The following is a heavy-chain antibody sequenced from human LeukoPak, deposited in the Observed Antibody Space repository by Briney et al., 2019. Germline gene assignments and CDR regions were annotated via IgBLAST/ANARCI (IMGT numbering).Heavy chain of an antibody. V-gene: IGHV5-51*01. D-gene: IGHD2-2*01. J-gene: IGHJ4*02. CDR3: ARGDDIVVVPAAFDY. Sequence: GESLKISCKGSGYSFTSYWIGWVRQMPGKGLEWMGIIYPGDSDTRYSPSFQVQVTISADKSISTAYLQWSSLKASDTAMYYCARGDDIVVVPAAFDYWGQGTLVTVSS. CDR1: GYSFTSYW. CDR2: IYPGDSDT.